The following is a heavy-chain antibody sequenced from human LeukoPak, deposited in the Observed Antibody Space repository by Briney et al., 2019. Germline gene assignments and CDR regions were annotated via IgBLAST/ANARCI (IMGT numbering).Heavy chain of an antibody. CDR2: IKQDGSEK. D-gene: IGHD3-22*01. CDR3: ARVFHSNGYRKGVLDY. V-gene: IGHV3-7*01. Sequence: PGGSLRLSCAASGFTFSSYWMSWVRQALGKGLEWVANIKQDGSEKYYVDSVKGRFTISRDNAKNSLYLQMNSLRAEDTAVYYCARVFHSNGYRKGVLDYWGQGTLVTVSS. J-gene: IGHJ4*02. CDR1: GFTFSSYW.